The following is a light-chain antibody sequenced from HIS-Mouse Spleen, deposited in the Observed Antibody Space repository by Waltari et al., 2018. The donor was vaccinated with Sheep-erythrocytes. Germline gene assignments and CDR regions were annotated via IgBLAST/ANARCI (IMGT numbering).Light chain of an antibody. CDR2: DAS. CDR1: QSVSSY. V-gene: IGKV3-11*01. Sequence: IVLPLSPAPLSLSPGDTSPLSCRASQSVSSYLAWYQQKPGQAPRLLIYDASNRATGIPARFSGSGSGTVFTLTISSLEPEDFAVYYCQQRSNWYTFGQGTKLEIK. CDR3: QQRSNWYT. J-gene: IGKJ2*01.